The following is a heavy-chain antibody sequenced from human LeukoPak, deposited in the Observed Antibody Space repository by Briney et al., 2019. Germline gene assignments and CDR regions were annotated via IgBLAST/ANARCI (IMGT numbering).Heavy chain of an antibody. D-gene: IGHD3-3*01. J-gene: IGHJ4*02. CDR1: GFTFSNYS. V-gene: IGHV3-21*01. CDR2: ISSRSSYI. CDR3: ARGITSGRRRYDVRNFDY. Sequence: RGGSLRLSCAASGFTFSNYSMNWVRQAPGKGLEWVSSISSRSSYIYYADSVKGRFTISRDNAKNSLYLQMNSLRAEDTAVYYCARGITSGRRRYDVRNFDYWGQGTPVTVSS.